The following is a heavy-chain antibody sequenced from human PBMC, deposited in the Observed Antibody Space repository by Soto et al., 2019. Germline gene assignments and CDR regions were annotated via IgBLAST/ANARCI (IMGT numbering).Heavy chain of an antibody. CDR1: GYTFTSYG. Sequence: QVQLVQSGAEVKKPGASVKVSCKASGYTFTSYGISWVRQAPGQGLEWMGWISAYNGNTNYAQKLQGRVTMTTDTTTSTAYLELRSLGSDDTAVYYCARTYYDILTCYYTGDYYYYIDVRGKGAPVTVSS. J-gene: IGHJ6*03. CDR3: ARTYYDILTCYYTGDYYYYIDV. D-gene: IGHD3-9*01. V-gene: IGHV1-18*01. CDR2: ISAYNGNT.